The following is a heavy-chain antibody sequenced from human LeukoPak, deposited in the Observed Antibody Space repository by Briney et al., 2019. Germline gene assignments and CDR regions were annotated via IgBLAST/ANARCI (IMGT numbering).Heavy chain of an antibody. Sequence: PSETLSLTCTVSGASISSHYWSWIRQPPGKGLEWIGYIYYSGSTNYNPSLKSRVTISVDTSKTHFSLKLSSVTAADTAVYYCARYIVVVPDHYYMDVWGQGTTVTVSS. D-gene: IGHD2-2*01. CDR3: ARYIVVVPDHYYMDV. CDR1: GASISSHY. V-gene: IGHV4-59*11. CDR2: IYYSGST. J-gene: IGHJ6*03.